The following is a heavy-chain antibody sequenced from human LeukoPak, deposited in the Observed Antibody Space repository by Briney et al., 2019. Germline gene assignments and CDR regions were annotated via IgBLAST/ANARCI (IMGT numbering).Heavy chain of an antibody. D-gene: IGHD2-8*01. CDR2: INPNSGGT. CDR1: GYTFTGYY. J-gene: IGHJ5*02. Sequence: GASVKVSCKASGYTFTGYYMHWVRQAPGHGLEWMGRINPNSGGTNYAQKFQGRVTMTRDTSISTAYMELSRLRSDDTAAYYCARAGCTNGVYYTYVGNWFDPWGQGTLVTVSS. CDR3: ARAGCTNGVYYTYVGNWFDP. V-gene: IGHV1-2*06.